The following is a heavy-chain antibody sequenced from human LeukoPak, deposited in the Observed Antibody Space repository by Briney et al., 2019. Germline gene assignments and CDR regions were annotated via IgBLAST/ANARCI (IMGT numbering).Heavy chain of an antibody. Sequence: ASVKVSCTASGYTFSDYYIHWLRQAPGQGLEWMGWINPKSGGTNYAQYFQGRVTMTRDTSSTTVYMDLTRLRSEDTAVYYCARDLRSSGYYHSFDYWGQGTLVTVSS. V-gene: IGHV1-2*02. CDR1: GYTFSDYY. CDR3: ARDLRSSGYYHSFDY. CDR2: INPKSGGT. D-gene: IGHD3-22*01. J-gene: IGHJ4*02.